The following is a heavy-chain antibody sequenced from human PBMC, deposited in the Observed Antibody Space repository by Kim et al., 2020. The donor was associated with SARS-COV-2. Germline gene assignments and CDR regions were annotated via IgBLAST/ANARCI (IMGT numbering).Heavy chain of an antibody. V-gene: IGHV3-30*01. CDR3: ARDLAAAGSDYYYYGMDV. J-gene: IGHJ6*02. D-gene: IGHD6-13*01. Sequence: KGRVTISRDNSKNTLYLQMNSLRAEDTAVYYCARDLAAAGSDYYYYGMDVWGQGTTVTVSS.